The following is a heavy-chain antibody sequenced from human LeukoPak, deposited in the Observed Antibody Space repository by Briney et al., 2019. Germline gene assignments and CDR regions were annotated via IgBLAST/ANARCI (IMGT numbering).Heavy chain of an antibody. CDR3: AKEYALMVYAIGYFQH. CDR2: ISGSGGST. V-gene: IGHV3-23*01. CDR1: GFTFSSYA. Sequence: GGSLRLSCAASGFTFSSYAMSRVRQAPGKGLGWVSAISGSGGSTYYADSVKGRFTISRDNSRNTLYLQMNSLRAEDTAVYYCAKEYALMVYAIGYFQHWGQGTLVTVSS. J-gene: IGHJ1*01. D-gene: IGHD2-8*01.